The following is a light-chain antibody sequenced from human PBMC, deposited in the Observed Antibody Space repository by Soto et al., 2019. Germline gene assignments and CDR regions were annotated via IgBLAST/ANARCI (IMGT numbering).Light chain of an antibody. CDR2: AAS. J-gene: IGKJ1*01. CDR1: QSISSY. CDR3: QQSYSTPWT. Sequence: DIQITQSPSSLSASEGDRVTITCRASQSISSYLNWYQQKPGKAPKLLIYAASSLQSGVPSRFSGSGSGTDFTLTISSLQPEDFATYYCQQSYSTPWTFGQGTKVDI. V-gene: IGKV1-39*01.